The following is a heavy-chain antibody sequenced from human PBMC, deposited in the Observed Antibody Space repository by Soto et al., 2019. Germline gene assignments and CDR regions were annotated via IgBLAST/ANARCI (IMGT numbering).Heavy chain of an antibody. CDR3: ARSRHGSGSYTHFYYGLDV. Sequence: QVQLVESGGGVVQLGSPLSLSCAASGFTFISFAMHWVRQAPGKGLEGVAVISFVGSTEYYADSVKGRFTISRDNSKNTVYLQMNSLRSEDTAVYYCARSRHGSGSYTHFYYGLDVWGQGTTVTVSS. J-gene: IGHJ6*02. CDR1: GFTFISFA. D-gene: IGHD3-10*01. V-gene: IGHV3-30-3*01. CDR2: ISFVGSTE.